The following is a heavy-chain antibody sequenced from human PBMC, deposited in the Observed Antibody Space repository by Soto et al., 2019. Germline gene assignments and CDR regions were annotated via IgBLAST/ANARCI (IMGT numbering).Heavy chain of an antibody. J-gene: IGHJ4*02. V-gene: IGHV3-23*01. CDR2: ISGSGGST. Sequence: GGSLRLSCAASGFTFSSYAMSWVRQAPGKGLEWVSAISGSGGSTYYADSVKGRFTISRDNSKNTLYLQMNSLRAEDTAVYYCARTSGWSLISEYYFHYWGQGTLVTVSS. CDR1: GFTFSSYA. D-gene: IGHD6-19*01. CDR3: ARTSGWSLISEYYFHY.